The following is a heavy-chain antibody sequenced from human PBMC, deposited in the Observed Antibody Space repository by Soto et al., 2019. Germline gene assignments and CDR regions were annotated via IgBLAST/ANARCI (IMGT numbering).Heavy chain of an antibody. Sequence: QVQLVSSGTEVKKPGASVKVSCKTSGYTFTMYGISWVRQAPEQGLEWMGWISTYNGNTNSAQKFQGRVTMTTDTSTSTAYMELRSLRSDDTAVYYCARSPYTNSWYYFDYWGQGTLVTVSS. CDR3: ARSPYTNSWYYFDY. CDR2: ISTYNGNT. D-gene: IGHD6-13*01. CDR1: GYTFTMYG. V-gene: IGHV1-18*01. J-gene: IGHJ4*02.